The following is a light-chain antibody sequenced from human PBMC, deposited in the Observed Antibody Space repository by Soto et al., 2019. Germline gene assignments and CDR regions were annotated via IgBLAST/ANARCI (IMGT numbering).Light chain of an antibody. V-gene: IGKV1-5*01. Sequence: DIQMTQSPSTLSASVGDRVTITCRASQSVRGSLAWYQHQPGKAPKLLNYDVSTLESGVPSRFSGFGSGTEFTLFISSLQPDDFGTYYCQQFYMGWTFGPGTRVDLK. CDR3: QQFYMGWT. CDR2: DVS. CDR1: QSVRGS. J-gene: IGKJ1*01.